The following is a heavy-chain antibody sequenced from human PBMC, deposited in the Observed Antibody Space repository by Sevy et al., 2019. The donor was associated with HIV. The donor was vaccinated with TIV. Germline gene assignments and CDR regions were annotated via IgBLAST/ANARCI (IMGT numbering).Heavy chain of an antibody. V-gene: IGHV3-11*06. CDR2: ISSGSTYT. CDR1: GFTFSDFY. Sequence: GGSLRVSCEVSGFTFSDFYMSWIRQAPGKGLEWVSDISSGSTYTKSADSVKGRFTISRDNAKNSLYLQMNSLRVEDTAVYYCARDRRNYAGQYFDYWGQGTLVTVSS. D-gene: IGHD1-7*01. CDR3: ARDRRNYAGQYFDY. J-gene: IGHJ4*02.